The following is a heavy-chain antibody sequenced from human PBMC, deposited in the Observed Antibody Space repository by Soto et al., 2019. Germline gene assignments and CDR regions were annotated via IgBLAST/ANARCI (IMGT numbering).Heavy chain of an antibody. CDR3: VRYYDFWGGSEPLDY. CDR2: IYYSGST. D-gene: IGHD3-3*01. Sequence: PSETLSLPCTVSGGSISSSSYYWGWICQPPGNGMEWIGSIYYSGSTYYNPSLKNRVTISVDTSKNQFSLKLSSVTAADTAVYYCVRYYDFWGGSEPLDYWGQGTLVTVS. V-gene: IGHV4-39*01. J-gene: IGHJ4*02. CDR1: GGSISSSSYY.